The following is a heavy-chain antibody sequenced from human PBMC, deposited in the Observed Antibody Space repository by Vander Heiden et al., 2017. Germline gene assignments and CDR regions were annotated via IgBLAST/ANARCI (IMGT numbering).Heavy chain of an antibody. CDR3: ATSREVGARDAFDI. CDR2: ISGSGGST. V-gene: IGHV3-23*01. CDR1: GFTFGSYA. D-gene: IGHD1-26*01. J-gene: IGHJ3*02. Sequence: DVQPFESGGVLVQPGWHLRLSCVASGFTFGSYAMSWVRQAPGKGLEWVSAISGSGGSTYYADAVKGQFTISRDNSKNTLYLQMNSLRGEDTAVYYCATSREVGARDAFDIWGQGTMVTVSS.